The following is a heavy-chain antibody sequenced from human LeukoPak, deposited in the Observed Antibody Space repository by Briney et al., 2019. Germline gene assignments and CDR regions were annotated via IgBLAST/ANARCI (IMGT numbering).Heavy chain of an antibody. V-gene: IGHV3-30*02. CDR2: IRYDGSNK. D-gene: IGHD6-19*01. CDR3: AREEGYSSGAYYFDY. J-gene: IGHJ4*02. CDR1: GFTFSSYG. Sequence: GGSLRLSCAASGFTFSSYGMHWVRQAPGKGLEWVAFIRYDGSNKYYADSVKGRFTISRDNSKNTLYLQMNSLRAEDTAVYYCAREEGYSSGAYYFDYWGQGTLVTVSS.